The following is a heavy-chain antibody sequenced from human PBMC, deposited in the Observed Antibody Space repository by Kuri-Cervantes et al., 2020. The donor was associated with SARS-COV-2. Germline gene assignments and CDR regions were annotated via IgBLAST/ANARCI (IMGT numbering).Heavy chain of an antibody. D-gene: IGHD5-24*01. CDR1: GGSISSSSYY. Sequence: GGSLRLSCTVSGGSISSSSYYWGWVRQAPGKGLEWVAVISYDGSNKYYADSVKGRFTISRDNSKNTLYLQMNSLRAEDTAVYYCASRGVMVEMATEADLYYWGQGTLVTVSS. J-gene: IGHJ4*02. CDR3: ASRGVMVEMATEADLYY. V-gene: IGHV3-30*03. CDR2: ISYDGSNK.